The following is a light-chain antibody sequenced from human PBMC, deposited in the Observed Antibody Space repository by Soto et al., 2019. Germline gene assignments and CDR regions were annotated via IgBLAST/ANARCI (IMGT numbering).Light chain of an antibody. CDR1: NTDVGGYNY. Sequence: QSALTQPASVSGSPGQSITVSCTGTNTDVGGYNYVSWYQHRPGKAPRLMIYEVRNRLSGVSNRFSGSKSGNTASLTISGLQSEDEADYYCSSYTTNITPVVFGGGTKLTVL. J-gene: IGLJ2*01. CDR2: EVR. CDR3: SSYTTNITPVV. V-gene: IGLV2-14*01.